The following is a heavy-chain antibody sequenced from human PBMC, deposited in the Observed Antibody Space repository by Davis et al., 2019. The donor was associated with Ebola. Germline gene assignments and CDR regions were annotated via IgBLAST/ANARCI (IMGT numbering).Heavy chain of an antibody. Sequence: ASVKVSCKASGYTFTSYGISWVRQAPGQGLEWMGWISAYNGNTNYAQKLQGRVTMTTDTSTSTAYMELRSLRSDDTAVYYCARGEKKEYQWDAFDIWGQGTMVTVSS. D-gene: IGHD2-2*01. CDR1: GYTFTSYG. V-gene: IGHV1-18*01. J-gene: IGHJ3*02. CDR2: ISAYNGNT. CDR3: ARGEKKEYQWDAFDI.